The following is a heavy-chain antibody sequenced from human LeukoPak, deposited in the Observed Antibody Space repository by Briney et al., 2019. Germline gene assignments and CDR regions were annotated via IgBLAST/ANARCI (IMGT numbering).Heavy chain of an antibody. V-gene: IGHV1-2*02. CDR3: ARDRAHGVPAAY. J-gene: IGHJ4*02. Sequence: ASVKVSCKASGYTFTSYGISWVRQAPGQGLEWMGWINPNSGGTNYAQKFQGRVTMTRDTSISTAYMELSRLRSDDTAVYYCARDRAHGVPAAYWGQGTLVTVSS. CDR2: INPNSGGT. D-gene: IGHD3-10*01. CDR1: GYTFTSYG.